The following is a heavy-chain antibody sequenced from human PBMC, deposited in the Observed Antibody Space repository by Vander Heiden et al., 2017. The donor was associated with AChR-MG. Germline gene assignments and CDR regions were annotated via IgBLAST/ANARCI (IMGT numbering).Heavy chain of an antibody. CDR3: ARGEEGDDFWNGRSDY. J-gene: IGHJ4*02. Sequence: QVQLLQSGAEVKPPGSSVKVSCKASGGRFSNYAINWVRPAPGPGLEWMGGIIPIFGTANYAQKCQGRVTITADESTTTVYMELSSLRYEDTAVYYCARGEEGDDFWNGRSDYWCQGTQVTVS. CDR2: IIPIFGTA. V-gene: IGHV1-69*01. D-gene: IGHD3-3*01. CDR1: GGRFSNYA.